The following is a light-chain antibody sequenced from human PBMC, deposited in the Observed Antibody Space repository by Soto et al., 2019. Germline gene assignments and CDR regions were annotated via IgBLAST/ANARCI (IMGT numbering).Light chain of an antibody. Sequence: ETVLTQSPGTVSLYPGERATLSCTTSQSVRSNYLAWYQQKPGQAPRLVVYGVFNRATGNPDRFSGSGSGTDFTLTISGLEHEDSAVYYCQHYDGSPRTFGQGTKLEI. CDR1: QSVRSNY. V-gene: IGKV3-20*01. CDR2: GVF. CDR3: QHYDGSPRT. J-gene: IGKJ2*01.